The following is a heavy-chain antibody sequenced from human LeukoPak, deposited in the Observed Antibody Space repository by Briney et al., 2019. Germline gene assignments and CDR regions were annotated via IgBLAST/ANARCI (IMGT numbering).Heavy chain of an antibody. Sequence: SETLSLTCAVYGGSFSGYYWSWIRQPPGKGLELIGEINHSGSTNYNPSLKSRVTISVDTSKNQFSLKLSSVTAADTAVYYCARRGYCSSTSCSSYYYGMDVWGQGTTVTVSS. CDR1: GGSFSGYY. CDR3: ARRGYCSSTSCSSYYYGMDV. J-gene: IGHJ6*02. CDR2: INHSGST. D-gene: IGHD2-2*01. V-gene: IGHV4-34*01.